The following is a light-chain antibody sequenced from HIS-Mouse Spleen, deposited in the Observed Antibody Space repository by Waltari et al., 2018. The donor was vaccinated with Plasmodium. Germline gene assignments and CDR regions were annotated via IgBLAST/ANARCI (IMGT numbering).Light chain of an antibody. J-gene: IGKJ4*01. CDR2: AAS. CDR1: QGFISY. V-gene: IGKV1-8*01. Sequence: AIRMTQSPSSFSASTGDRVTITCRASQGFISYLALYQQKPGKAPKLLIYAASTLQSGVPSRFSGSGSGTDFTLTISCLQSEDFATYYCQQYYSYLLTFGGGTKVEIK. CDR3: QQYYSYLLT.